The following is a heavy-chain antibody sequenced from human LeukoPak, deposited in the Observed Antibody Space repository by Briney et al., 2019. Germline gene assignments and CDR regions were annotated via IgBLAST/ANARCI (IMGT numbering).Heavy chain of an antibody. CDR3: ARGGTVVNLSF. CDR1: GGSISDYF. Sequence: SETLSLTCTVSGGSISDYFWSWIRQPPGKGLEWVGYVFYNGSTNYNPSLKSRVTISIDTSKNQFSLNLNSVTAADTAVYYCARGGTVVNLSFWGQGTLVTVSS. V-gene: IGHV4-59*01. J-gene: IGHJ4*02. D-gene: IGHD4-23*01. CDR2: VFYNGST.